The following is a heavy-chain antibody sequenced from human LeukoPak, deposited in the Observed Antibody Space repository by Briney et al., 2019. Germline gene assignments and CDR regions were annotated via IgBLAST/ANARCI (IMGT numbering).Heavy chain of an antibody. CDR1: GYTFTSYD. D-gene: IGHD6-13*01. J-gene: IGHJ4*02. V-gene: IGHV1-8*02. Sequence: GASVKVSCKASGYTFTSYDINWVRQATGQGLEWMGWINPNSGNTGYAQKFQGRVTMTRDTSISTAYMELSRLRSDDTAVYYCARDPVIAAAGTTHDYWGQGTLVTVSS. CDR3: ARDPVIAAAGTTHDY. CDR2: INPNSGNT.